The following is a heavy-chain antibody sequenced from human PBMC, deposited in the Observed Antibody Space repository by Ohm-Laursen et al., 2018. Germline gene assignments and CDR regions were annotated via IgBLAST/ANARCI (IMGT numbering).Heavy chain of an antibody. CDR2: IYYSGST. J-gene: IGHJ4*02. V-gene: IGHV4-59*08. CDR1: GDSISSYY. CDR3: ARHGQKWLRAGFDY. D-gene: IGHD5-12*01. Sequence: GTLSLTCAVSGDSISSYYWSWIRQPPGKGLEWIGYIYYSGSTNYNPSLKSRVTISVDTSKDQFSLKLTSVTAADTAVYYCARHGQKWLRAGFDYWGQGTLVTVSS.